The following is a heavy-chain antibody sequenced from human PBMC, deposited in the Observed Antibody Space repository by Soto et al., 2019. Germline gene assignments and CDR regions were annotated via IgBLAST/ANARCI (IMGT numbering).Heavy chain of an antibody. V-gene: IGHV3-48*03. D-gene: IGHD6-19*01. CDR2: ISSSGGTV. CDR3: ASLTVAGTDFDY. J-gene: IGHJ4*02. CDR1: GFTFSSYE. Sequence: EVQLVESGGGLVQPGGSLRLSCAASGFTFSSYEINWVRQAPGKGPEWLSYISSSGGTVYYADSVKGRFTISRDNARNSLYLQMNSLRAEDTAVYYCASLTVAGTDFDYWGQGTLVTVSS.